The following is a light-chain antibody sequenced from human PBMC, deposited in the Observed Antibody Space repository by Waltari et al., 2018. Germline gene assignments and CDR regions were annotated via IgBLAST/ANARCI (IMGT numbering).Light chain of an antibody. CDR3: MQALELATT. V-gene: IGKV2-28*01. J-gene: IGKJ4*01. Sequence: DTIMTQSPVSLTVTPGESASISCRSSQSLLHGNGYNYVDWYLQKPGRAPLPLFYVASNRASGVPDRFSASGSGTDFKLKINRVEAEDVGVYYCMQALELATTFGGGTKVEI. CDR2: VAS. CDR1: QSLLHGNGYNY.